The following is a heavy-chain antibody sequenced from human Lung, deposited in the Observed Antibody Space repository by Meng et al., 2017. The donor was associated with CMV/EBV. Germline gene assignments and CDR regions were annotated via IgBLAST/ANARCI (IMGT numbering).Heavy chain of an antibody. CDR1: GFTFSDYA. Sequence: GEXXTISCVASGFTFSDYAMTWVRQAPGKGLEWVSTIYSGDISTFYADSVKGRFTISRDSSKNTLYLQMNSLRAEDTALYYCAKGGEWLALDYWGQGTLVTVSS. D-gene: IGHD3-3*01. J-gene: IGHJ4*02. CDR3: AKGGEWLALDY. V-gene: IGHV3-23*03. CDR2: IYSGDIST.